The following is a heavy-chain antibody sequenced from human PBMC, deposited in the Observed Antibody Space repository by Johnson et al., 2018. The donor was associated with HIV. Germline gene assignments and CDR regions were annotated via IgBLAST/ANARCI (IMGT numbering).Heavy chain of an antibody. CDR1: GYSVTGYN. V-gene: IGHV3-66*02. CDR2: IYTGSDST. Sequence: VQLVESGGGVVQPGRSMRLSCAVSGYSVTGYNMNWVRQAPVKGLEWVSVIYTGSDSTSYTDSVRGRFTISRDNSRNTLFLQMNSLRAEDTAMYFCVRRFYDSSAFDVWGQGTLVTVSS. J-gene: IGHJ3*01. D-gene: IGHD3-22*01. CDR3: VRRFYDSSAFDV.